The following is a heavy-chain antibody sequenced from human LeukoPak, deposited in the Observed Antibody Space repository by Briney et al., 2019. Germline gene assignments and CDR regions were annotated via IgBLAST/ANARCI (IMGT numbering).Heavy chain of an antibody. CDR3: ARADPVDTAMVSFDY. CDR1: GYTFTIYG. CDR2: ISAYNGNT. J-gene: IGHJ4*02. V-gene: IGHV1-18*01. Sequence: ASVKVSCKASGYTFTIYGISWVRQAPGQGLEWMGWISAYNGNTNYAQKLQGRVTMTTDTSTSTAYMELRSLRSDDTAVYYCARADPVDTAMVSFDYWGQGTLVTVSS. D-gene: IGHD5-18*01.